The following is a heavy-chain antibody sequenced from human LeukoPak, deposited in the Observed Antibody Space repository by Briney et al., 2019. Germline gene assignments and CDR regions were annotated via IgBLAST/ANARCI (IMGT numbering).Heavy chain of an antibody. Sequence: GGSLRLSCAASGFTFNNAWMSWVRQAPGKGLEWVGRIKSKTDGGTRDYAAPVKGRFIISRDDSRNTLYLQMNSLKIEDTAMYYCTTDEPLYTFWSGYYSYSFDYWGQGTLVSVSS. D-gene: IGHD3-3*01. J-gene: IGHJ4*02. CDR2: IKSKTDGGTR. V-gene: IGHV3-15*01. CDR1: GFTFNNAW. CDR3: TTDEPLYTFWSGYYSYSFDY.